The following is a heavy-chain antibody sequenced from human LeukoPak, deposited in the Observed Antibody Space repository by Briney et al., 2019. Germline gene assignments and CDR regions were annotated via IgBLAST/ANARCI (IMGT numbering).Heavy chain of an antibody. V-gene: IGHV3-30-3*02. D-gene: IGHD3-3*01. J-gene: IGHJ4*02. Sequence: GGSLRLSCAASGFTFSSYAMHWVRQAPGKGLEWVAVISYDGSNKYYADSVTGRFTISRDNSKNTLYLQMNSLRAEDTAVYYCAKTERPYDFWSGPSDYWGQGTLVTVSS. CDR2: ISYDGSNK. CDR3: AKTERPYDFWSGPSDY. CDR1: GFTFSSYA.